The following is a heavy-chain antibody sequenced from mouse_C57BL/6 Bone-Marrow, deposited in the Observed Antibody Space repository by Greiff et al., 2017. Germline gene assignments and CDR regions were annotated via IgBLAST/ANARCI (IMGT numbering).Heavy chain of an antibody. V-gene: IGHV1-39*01. J-gene: IGHJ3*01. CDR3: APHYYGSSYGFAY. D-gene: IGHD1-1*01. CDR1: GYSFNDYN. Sequence: VQLQQSGPELVKPGASVKISCKASGYSFNDYNMNWVKQSNGKSLEWIGVINPNYGTTSYNQKFKGKATLTVDQSSSTAYMQLNSLTSDDSAVYYCAPHYYGSSYGFAYWGQGTLVTVSA. CDR2: INPNYGTT.